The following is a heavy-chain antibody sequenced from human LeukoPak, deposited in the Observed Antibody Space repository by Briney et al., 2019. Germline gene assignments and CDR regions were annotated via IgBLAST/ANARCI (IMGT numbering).Heavy chain of an antibody. CDR2: IDYSGGSS. Sequence: GSLRLSCTVSGFTLSSYEMSWIRQAPGKGLEWVSSIDYSGGSSYYADSVKGRFTISRDDSKNTLYLQLNSLRAEDTAVYYCARDLYRIVVVPHYFDYWGQGTLVTVSS. D-gene: IGHD3-22*01. J-gene: IGHJ4*02. CDR1: GFTLSSYE. CDR3: ARDLYRIVVVPHYFDY. V-gene: IGHV3-23*01.